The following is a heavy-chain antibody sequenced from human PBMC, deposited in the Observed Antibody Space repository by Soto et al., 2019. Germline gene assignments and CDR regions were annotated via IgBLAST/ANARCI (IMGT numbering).Heavy chain of an antibody. V-gene: IGHV1-8*01. CDR3: ARTVTMVRGVIRIRYYFDY. CDR1: GYTFTSYD. J-gene: IGHJ4*02. Sequence: GASVKVSCKASGYTFTSYDINWVRQATGQGLEWMGWMNPNSGNTGYAQKFQGRVTMTRNTSISTAYMELSSLRSEDTAVYYCARTVTMVRGVIRIRYYFDYWGQGTLVTVSS. D-gene: IGHD3-10*01. CDR2: MNPNSGNT.